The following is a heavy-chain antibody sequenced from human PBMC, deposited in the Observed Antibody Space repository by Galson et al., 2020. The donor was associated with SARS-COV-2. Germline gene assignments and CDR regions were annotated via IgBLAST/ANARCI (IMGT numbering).Heavy chain of an antibody. CDR1: GGSISSSSYY. V-gene: IGHV4-39*07. Sequence: SETLSLTCTVSGGSISSSSYYWGWIRPPPGQGLEWIGSIYYSGSTYYNPSLKSRVTISVDTSKNQFSLKLSSVTAADTAVYYCARVPSVVAVADYWGQGTLVTVSS. D-gene: IGHD6-19*01. CDR3: ARVPSVVAVADY. J-gene: IGHJ4*02. CDR2: IYYSGST.